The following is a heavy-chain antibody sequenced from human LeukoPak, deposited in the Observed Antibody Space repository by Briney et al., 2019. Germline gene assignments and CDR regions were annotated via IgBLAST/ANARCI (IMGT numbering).Heavy chain of an antibody. D-gene: IGHD4/OR15-4a*01. Sequence: PGGSLRLSCAASGFTFRSYGMNWVRQAPGKGLEWVAIIRYDGTNKYYADSVKGRFTISRDNSKNTLYLQMNSLRAEDTAVYYCAKRAGAYSHPYDYWGQGTLVTVSS. CDR1: GFTFRSYG. CDR2: IRYDGTNK. V-gene: IGHV3-30*02. CDR3: AKRAGAYSHPYDY. J-gene: IGHJ4*02.